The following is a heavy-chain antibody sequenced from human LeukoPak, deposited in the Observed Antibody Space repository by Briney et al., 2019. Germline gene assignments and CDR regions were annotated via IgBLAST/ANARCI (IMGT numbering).Heavy chain of an antibody. D-gene: IGHD3-22*01. CDR3: ARENPSGYYNRPIDY. CDR1: GGSFSGYY. J-gene: IGHJ4*02. CDR2: INHSGGT. V-gene: IGHV4-34*01. Sequence: PSETLSLTCAVYGGSFSGYYWSWIRQPPGKGLEWIGEINHSGGTNYNPSLKSRVTISVDTSKNQFSLKLSSVTAADTAIYYCARENPSGYYNRPIDYWGQGTLVTVSS.